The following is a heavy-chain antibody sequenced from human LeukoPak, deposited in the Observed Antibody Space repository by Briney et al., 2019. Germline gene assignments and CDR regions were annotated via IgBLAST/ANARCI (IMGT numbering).Heavy chain of an antibody. V-gene: IGHV1-2*02. D-gene: IGHD1-14*01. Sequence: ASVKVSCKASGYTFTDYFLHWVRQAPGQGLEWMGWISPNSGGTNYAQKFQGRVTMTRDTSISSAYMELSGVTSDDTAVYYCAREAGETHNTGIDSWGQGTLVTVSS. CDR1: GYTFTDYF. J-gene: IGHJ4*02. CDR2: ISPNSGGT. CDR3: AREAGETHNTGIDS.